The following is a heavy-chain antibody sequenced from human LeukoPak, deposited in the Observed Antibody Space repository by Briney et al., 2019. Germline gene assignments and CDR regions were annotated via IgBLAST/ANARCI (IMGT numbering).Heavy chain of an antibody. D-gene: IGHD1-20*01. CDR2: IFPGDSDP. Sequence: GESLKISCKGSGSPFTSYWIVWVRQMPGKGPEWMGMIFPGDSDPKYSPSFEGQITISADKSISSAYLQWSSLKASDTAIYYCARLRDNWEDYWGQGTLVTVSS. J-gene: IGHJ4*02. V-gene: IGHV5-51*01. CDR1: GSPFTSYW. CDR3: ARLRDNWEDY.